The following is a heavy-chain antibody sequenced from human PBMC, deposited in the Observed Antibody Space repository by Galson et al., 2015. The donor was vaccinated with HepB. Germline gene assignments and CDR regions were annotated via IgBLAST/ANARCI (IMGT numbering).Heavy chain of an antibody. D-gene: IGHD3-10*01. Sequence: SLRLSCAASGFTFSSYWMTWVRQAPGKGLEWVANINQDGSEKYYVDSVKGRFTISRDNAQNSLYLQMNSLRAEDTAMYYCARKQSLLWLGQLLPYYFDYWGQGTLVTIPS. CDR2: INQDGSEK. CDR3: ARKQSLLWLGQLLPYYFDY. CDR1: GFTFSSYW. J-gene: IGHJ4*02. V-gene: IGHV3-7*03.